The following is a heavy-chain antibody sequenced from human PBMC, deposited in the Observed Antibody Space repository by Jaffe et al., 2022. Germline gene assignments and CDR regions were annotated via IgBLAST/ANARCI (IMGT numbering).Heavy chain of an antibody. V-gene: IGHV4-59*01. CDR1: GGSISNYH. CDR3: ARRSSPGRPDWYFDL. CDR2: IHYSGST. J-gene: IGHJ2*01. D-gene: IGHD6-13*01. Sequence: QVQLQESGPGLVKPSETLSLTCTVSGGSISNYHWSWIRQPPGKGLEWIGYIHYSGSTNSNPSLRSRVDISVDTSKNQFSLTLSSVTAADTAVYYCARRSSPGRPDWYFDLWGRGTLVTVSS.